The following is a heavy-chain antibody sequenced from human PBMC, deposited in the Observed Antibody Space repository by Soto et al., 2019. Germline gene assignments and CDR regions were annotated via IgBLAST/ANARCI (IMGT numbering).Heavy chain of an antibody. CDR2: ISAYNGNT. CDR1: GYTFTSYG. CDR3: ARVGYCSSTGCYGSGSYYIRAPNYFDY. Sequence: GASVKVSCKASGYTFTSYGISWVRQAPGQGLEWMGWISAYNGNTNYAQKLQGRVTMTTDTSTSTAYMELRSLRSDDTAVYYCARVGYCSSTGCYGSGSYYIRAPNYFDYWGQGTLVPVSS. J-gene: IGHJ4*02. D-gene: IGHD3-10*01. V-gene: IGHV1-18*01.